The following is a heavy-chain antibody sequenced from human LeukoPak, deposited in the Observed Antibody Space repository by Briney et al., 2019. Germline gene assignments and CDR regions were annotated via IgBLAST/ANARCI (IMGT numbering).Heavy chain of an antibody. V-gene: IGHV3-13*01. J-gene: IGHJ4*02. CDR3: ARALSPSQQYGDYYFNY. D-gene: IGHD4-17*01. CDR2: IGTAGDT. Sequence: GSLSLSCAASGFTFSSYDMHWVRQATGKGLEWVSAIGTAGDTYYPGSVKGRFTISRENAKNSLYLQMNSLRAGDTAVYYCARALSPSQQYGDYYFNYWGQGTLVTVSS. CDR1: GFTFSSYD.